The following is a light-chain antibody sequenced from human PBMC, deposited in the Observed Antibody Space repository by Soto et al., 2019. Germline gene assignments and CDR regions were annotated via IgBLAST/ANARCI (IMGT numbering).Light chain of an antibody. CDR2: EVS. J-gene: IGLJ1*01. CDR3: FSYAGSSTYV. CDR1: SSDVGGYNY. V-gene: IGLV2-14*01. Sequence: QSALTQPASVSGSPGQSITISCTGTSSDVGGYNYVSWYQQQSGKAPKLMIHEVSNRPSGVSNRFSGSKSGNTASLTISGLQAVDEADYFCFSYAGSSTYVFGTGTKVTVL.